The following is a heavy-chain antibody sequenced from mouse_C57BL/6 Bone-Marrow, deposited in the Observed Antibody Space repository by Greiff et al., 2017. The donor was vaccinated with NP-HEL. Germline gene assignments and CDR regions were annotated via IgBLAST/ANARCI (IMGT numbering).Heavy chain of an antibody. V-gene: IGHV1-18*01. D-gene: IGHD2-4*01. Sequence: LVKPGASVKIPCKASGYTFTDYNMDWVKQSHGKSLEWIGDINPNNGGTIYNQKFKGKATLTVDKSSSTAYMELRSLTSEDTAFYYCARSRDYDEGNYFDYWGQGTTLTVSS. CDR3: ARSRDYDEGNYFDY. J-gene: IGHJ2*01. CDR1: GYTFTDYN. CDR2: INPNNGGT.